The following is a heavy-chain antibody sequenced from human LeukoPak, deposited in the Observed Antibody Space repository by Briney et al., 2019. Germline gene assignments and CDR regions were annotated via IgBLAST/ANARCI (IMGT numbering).Heavy chain of an antibody. CDR3: AKVVRAAAADNWFDP. Sequence: GGSLRLSCAASGFTFTSYAMSWVRQAPGKGVEWVSAISGGGGSTYYADSVKGRFTISRDNSKNTLYLQMNSLRAEDTAVYYCAKVVRAAAADNWFDPWGQGTLVTVSS. V-gene: IGHV3-23*01. D-gene: IGHD6-13*01. CDR1: GFTFTSYA. J-gene: IGHJ5*02. CDR2: ISGGGGST.